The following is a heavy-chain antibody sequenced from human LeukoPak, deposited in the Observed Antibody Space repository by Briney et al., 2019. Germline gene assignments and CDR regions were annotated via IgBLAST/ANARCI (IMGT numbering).Heavy chain of an antibody. CDR1: GFTFSSYE. Sequence: HPGGSLRLSCAAPGFTFSSYEMNWVRQAPGKGLEWVSYISSSGSTIYYADSVKGRFTISRDNAKNSLYLQLNSLRAEDTAVYYCARSLVVGATYLYHWGQGTLVTVSS. V-gene: IGHV3-48*03. J-gene: IGHJ5*02. CDR3: ARSLVVGATYLYH. D-gene: IGHD1-26*01. CDR2: ISSSGSTI.